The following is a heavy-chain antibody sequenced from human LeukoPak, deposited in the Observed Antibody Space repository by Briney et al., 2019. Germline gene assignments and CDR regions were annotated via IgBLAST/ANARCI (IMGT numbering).Heavy chain of an antibody. CDR2: INPNSGGT. J-gene: IGHJ4*02. CDR3: ARAMVRGVIIPGY. D-gene: IGHD3-10*01. Sequence: GASVKVSCKASGYTFTGYYMHWVRQAPGQGLEWMGWINPNSGGTNYAQKFQGWVTMTRDTSISTAYMELSSLRSEDTAVYYCARAMVRGVIIPGYWGQGTLVTVSS. CDR1: GYTFTGYY. V-gene: IGHV1-2*04.